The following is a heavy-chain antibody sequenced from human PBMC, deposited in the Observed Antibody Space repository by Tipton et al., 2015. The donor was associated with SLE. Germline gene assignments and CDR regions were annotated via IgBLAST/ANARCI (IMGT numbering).Heavy chain of an antibody. V-gene: IGHV1-2*02. Sequence: QSGPEVKKPGASVKVSCKASGYTFTGYYMHWVRQAPGQGLEWMGWINPNSGGTNYAQKFQGRVTMTRDTSISTAYMELSRLRSDDTAVYYCARDLWTGDDPTNLKYYFDYWGQGTLVPVSS. CDR2: INPNSGGT. D-gene: IGHD3/OR15-3a*01. CDR3: ARDLWTGDDPTNLKYYFDY. J-gene: IGHJ4*02. CDR1: GYTFTGYY.